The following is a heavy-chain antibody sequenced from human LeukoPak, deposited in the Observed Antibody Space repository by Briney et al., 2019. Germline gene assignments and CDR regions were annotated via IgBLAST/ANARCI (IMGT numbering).Heavy chain of an antibody. J-gene: IGHJ4*02. CDR1: GGSISSGGYS. V-gene: IGHV4-30-2*01. D-gene: IGHD3-10*01. Sequence: PSETLSLTCAVSGGSISSGGYSWSWIRQPPGKGLEWIGYIYDSGSTYYNPSLKSRVTISADGSKNQLSLKLSSVTAADTAVYYCARGAMARGVITNYFDYWGQGTTVTVSS. CDR3: ARGAMARGVITNYFDY. CDR2: IYDSGST.